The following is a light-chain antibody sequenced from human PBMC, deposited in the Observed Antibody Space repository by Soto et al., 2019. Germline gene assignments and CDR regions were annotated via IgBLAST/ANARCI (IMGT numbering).Light chain of an antibody. CDR3: QQYDNLPLT. CDR1: QDITNY. CDR2: AAS. V-gene: IGKV1-33*01. J-gene: IGKJ4*01. Sequence: DIQMTQSPSSLSASVGDRVTIFCQASQDITNYLNWYQQKPGKAPKLLIYAASNLQTGAPSRFSGSGSGTDFTFTINSLQPEDIATYYCQQYDNLPLTFGGGTKVEIK.